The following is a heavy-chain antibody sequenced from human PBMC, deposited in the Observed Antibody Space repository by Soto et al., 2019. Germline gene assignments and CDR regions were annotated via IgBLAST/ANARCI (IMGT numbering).Heavy chain of an antibody. J-gene: IGHJ5*02. CDR1: GGSISSGDYY. V-gene: IGHV4-30-4*01. CDR3: ARATIVLVPAAMVSNWFDP. CDR2: IYYSGST. Sequence: PSETLSLTCTVSGGSISSGDYYWSWTRQPPGKGLEWIGYIYYSGSTYYNPSLESRVTISVDTSKNQFSLKLSSVTAADTAVYYCARATIVLVPAAMVSNWFDPWGQGTLVTVSS. D-gene: IGHD2-2*01.